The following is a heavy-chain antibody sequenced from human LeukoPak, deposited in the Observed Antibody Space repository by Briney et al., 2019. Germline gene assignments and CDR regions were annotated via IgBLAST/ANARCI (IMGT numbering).Heavy chain of an antibody. J-gene: IGHJ4*02. CDR1: GGSISSSSYY. CDR2: IYYSGST. CDR3: ARVTGYRIEDYSDY. D-gene: IGHD6-13*01. Sequence: SEILSLTCTVSGGSISSSSYYWGWIRQPPGKGLEWIGSIYYSGSTYYNPSLKSRVTISVDTSKNQFSLKLSSVTAADTAVYYCARVTGYRIEDYSDYWGQGTLVTVSS. V-gene: IGHV4-39*01.